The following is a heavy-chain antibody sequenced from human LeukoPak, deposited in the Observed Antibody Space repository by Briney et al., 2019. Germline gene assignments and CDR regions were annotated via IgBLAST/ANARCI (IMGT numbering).Heavy chain of an antibody. CDR3: ARDFSRVSEY. CDR2: ISSDSSYI. CDR1: GFTFSSYS. Sequence: GGSLRLSCAASGFTFSSYSLNWVRQAPGKGLEWVSSISSDSSYIYYADSVKGRFTISRDNAKNSLYLQMNSLRAKDTALYYCARDFSRVSEYWGQGTLVTVSS. J-gene: IGHJ4*02. D-gene: IGHD6-13*01. V-gene: IGHV3-21*01.